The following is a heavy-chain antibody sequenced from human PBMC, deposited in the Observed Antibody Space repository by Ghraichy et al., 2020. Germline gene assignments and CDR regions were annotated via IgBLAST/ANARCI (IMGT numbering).Heavy chain of an antibody. CDR3: ARESTAFDY. J-gene: IGHJ4*02. Sequence: GESLNISCAASGFTFSSYGMHWVRQAPGKGLEWVAVIWYDGSNKYYADSVKGRFTISRDNSKNTLYLQMNSLRAEDTAVYYCARESTAFDYWGQGTLVTVSS. CDR1: GFTFSSYG. V-gene: IGHV3-33*01. CDR2: IWYDGSNK.